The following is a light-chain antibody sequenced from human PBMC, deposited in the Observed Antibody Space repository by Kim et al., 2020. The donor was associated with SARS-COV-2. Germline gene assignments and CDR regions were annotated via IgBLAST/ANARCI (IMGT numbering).Light chain of an antibody. CDR3: QQYGSSLTWT. CDR1: QSVSSSY. Sequence: TGDRATLSCRASQSVSSSYVAWYQQKPGQAPRLLIYGASSRATGIPDRFSGSGSGTDFTLTISRLEPEDFAVYYCQQYGSSLTWTFGQGTKVDIK. J-gene: IGKJ1*01. V-gene: IGKV3-20*01. CDR2: GAS.